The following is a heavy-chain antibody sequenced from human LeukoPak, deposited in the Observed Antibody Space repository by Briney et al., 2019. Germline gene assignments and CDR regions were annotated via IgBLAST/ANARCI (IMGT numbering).Heavy chain of an antibody. D-gene: IGHD5-12*01. CDR3: ARSTRSYSGYDFPAY. CDR1: GGTFSSYA. V-gene: IGHV1-69*05. J-gene: IGHJ4*02. CDR2: IIPIFGTA. Sequence: SVKVSCKASGGTFSSYAISWVRQAPGQGLEWMGGIIPIFGTANYAQKIQGRVTITTDESTSTAYMELSSLRSEDTAVYYCARSTRSYSGYDFPAYWGQGTLVTVSS.